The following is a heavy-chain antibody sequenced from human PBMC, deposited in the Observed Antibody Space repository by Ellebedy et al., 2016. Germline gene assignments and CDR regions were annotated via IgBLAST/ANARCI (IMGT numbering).Heavy chain of an antibody. CDR1: GASITSYC. V-gene: IGHV4-59*01. CDR3: ARGQYYYDSSGYHPSDAFDI. J-gene: IGHJ3*02. D-gene: IGHD3-22*01. CDR2: ICYSGNT. Sequence: SETLSLXXSVSGASITSYCWSWIRQPSGKGLEWIASICYSGNTHYNPSLRSRVTISPDTSKNEFSLRLSSVTAADTAVYYCARGQYYYDSSGYHPSDAFDIWGQGAMVTVSS.